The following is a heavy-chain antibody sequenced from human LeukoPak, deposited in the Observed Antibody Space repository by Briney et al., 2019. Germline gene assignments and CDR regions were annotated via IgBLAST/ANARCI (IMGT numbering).Heavy chain of an antibody. Sequence: GGPRGLPWEASGFTFTSKAWSWFRQPPGKGLEGFSLFSGSGGGIYYTDSAKGRFTISRDSSKKKLYLQMNSLRADDTAVYYCAKDIVVVPARGNYLDCWGQGTLVTVSS. J-gene: IGHJ4*02. CDR1: GFTFTSKA. D-gene: IGHD2-15*01. CDR2: FSGSGGGI. CDR3: AKDIVVVPARGNYLDC. V-gene: IGHV3-23*01.